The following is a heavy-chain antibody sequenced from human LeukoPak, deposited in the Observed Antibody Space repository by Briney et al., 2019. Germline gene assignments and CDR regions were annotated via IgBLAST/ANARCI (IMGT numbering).Heavy chain of an antibody. J-gene: IGHJ4*02. V-gene: IGHV1-69*13. CDR1: GGTFSNYA. CDR2: IIPIFGTA. CDR3: ARGDSAYDLFGHIDY. Sequence: SVKVSCKASGGTFSNYAISWVRQAPGQGLEWMGGIIPIFGTANYAQKFQGRVTITADESTSTAYMGLSSLRSEDTAVYYCARGDSAYDLFGHIDYWGQGTLVTVS. D-gene: IGHD5-12*01.